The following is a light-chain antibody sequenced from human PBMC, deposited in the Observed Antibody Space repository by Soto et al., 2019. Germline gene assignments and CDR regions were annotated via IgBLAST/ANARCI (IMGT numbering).Light chain of an antibody. CDR2: GNN. CDR1: SSNIGAGSD. V-gene: IGLV1-40*01. Sequence: SVLTQPPSVSGAPGQSVTISCTGSSSNIGAGSDVHWYQHFPGTPPKVLIYGNNNRPSGVPDRFSGSKSGTSASLSITGLQAEDEADYYCQSYDSRLSGSVFGGGTKLTVL. J-gene: IGLJ2*01. CDR3: QSYDSRLSGSV.